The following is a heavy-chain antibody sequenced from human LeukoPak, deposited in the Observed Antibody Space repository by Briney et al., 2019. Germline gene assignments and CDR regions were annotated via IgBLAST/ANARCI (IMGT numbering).Heavy chain of an antibody. V-gene: IGHV3-30*04. CDR3: ARGAAVAISL. CDR2: VSFDGSDK. CDR1: GFTFSSYA. Sequence: PGRSLRLSCAGSGFTFSSYAIHWVRQAPGKGLEWVAFVSFDGSDKYYADSVKGRFTISRDISKNTLYLQMNSLRVEDTALYYCARGAAVAISLWGQGTLVTVSS. D-gene: IGHD6-19*01. J-gene: IGHJ4*02.